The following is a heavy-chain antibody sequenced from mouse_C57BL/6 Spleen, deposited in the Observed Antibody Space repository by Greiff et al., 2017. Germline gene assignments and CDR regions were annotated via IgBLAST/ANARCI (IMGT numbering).Heavy chain of an antibody. V-gene: IGHV14-1*01. CDR1: GFNIKDYY. J-gene: IGHJ3*01. CDR3: TTINYGYYWAWYAY. Sequence: VQLQQSGAELVRPGASVKLSCTASGFNIKDYYMHWVKQRPEQGLEWIGRIDPEDGDTEYAPKFPGKATMTAYTSSYTAYLQLSRLTSEDTAVCYCTTINYGYYWAWYAYWGQGTLVTVSA. CDR2: IDPEDGDT. D-gene: IGHD2-1*01.